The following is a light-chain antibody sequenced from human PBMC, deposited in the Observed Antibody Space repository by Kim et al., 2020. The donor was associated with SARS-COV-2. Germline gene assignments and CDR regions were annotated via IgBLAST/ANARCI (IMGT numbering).Light chain of an antibody. CDR2: GAS. CDR1: QSVSNNY. V-gene: IGKV3-20*01. CDR3: QQYGSSPRT. J-gene: IGKJ2*01. Sequence: WSPGEGATLSCRASQSVSNNYLAWYQQKPGQAPSLLIYGASTRATGISDRFSGTGSGSDFTLSITRLEPEDFAVYYCQQYGSSPRTFGQGTKLEI.